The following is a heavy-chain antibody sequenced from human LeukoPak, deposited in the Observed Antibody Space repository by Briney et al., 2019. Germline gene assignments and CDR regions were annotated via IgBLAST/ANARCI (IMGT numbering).Heavy chain of an antibody. J-gene: IGHJ6*02. V-gene: IGHV1-18*01. CDR1: GYTFTSYG. D-gene: IGHD4-11*01. CDR3: ARDPVTTFPYYYYYYGMDV. Sequence: ASVKVSCKASGYTFTSYGISWVRQAPGQGLEWMGWISAYNGNTNYAQKLQGRDTMTTDTSTSTAYMELRSLRSDDTAVYYCARDPVTTFPYYYYYYGMDVWGQGTTVTVSS. CDR2: ISAYNGNT.